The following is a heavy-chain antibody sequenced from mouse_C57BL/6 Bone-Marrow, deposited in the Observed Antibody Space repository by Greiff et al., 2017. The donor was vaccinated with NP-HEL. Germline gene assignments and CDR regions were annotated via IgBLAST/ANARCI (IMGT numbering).Heavy chain of an antibody. CDR3: ARGNPFYYGNLEDYAMDY. J-gene: IGHJ4*01. D-gene: IGHD2-1*01. V-gene: IGHV1-80*01. Sequence: QVQLKQSGAELVKPGASVKISCKASGYAFSSYWMNWVKQRPGKGLEWIGQIYPGDGATNYNGKFKGKATLTADKSSSTAYMQLSSLTSEDSAVYFCARGNPFYYGNLEDYAMDYWGQGTSVTVSS. CDR1: GYAFSSYW. CDR2: IYPGDGAT.